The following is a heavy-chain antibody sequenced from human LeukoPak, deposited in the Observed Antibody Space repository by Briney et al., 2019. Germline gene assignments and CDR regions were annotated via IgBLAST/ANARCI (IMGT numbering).Heavy chain of an antibody. Sequence: GGSLRLSCAASGFTFSSYAMSWVRQAPGKGLEWVSAISGSGGSTYYADSVKGRFTIFRDNSKNTLYLQMNRLRAEDTDVYYCANLWNDVNYWGQGTLVTVSS. V-gene: IGHV3-23*01. CDR2: ISGSGGST. CDR1: GFTFSSYA. J-gene: IGHJ4*02. CDR3: ANLWNDVNY. D-gene: IGHD1-1*01.